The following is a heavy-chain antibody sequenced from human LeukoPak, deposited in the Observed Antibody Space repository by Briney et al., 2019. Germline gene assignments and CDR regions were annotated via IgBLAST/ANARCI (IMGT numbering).Heavy chain of an antibody. V-gene: IGHV3-23*01. J-gene: IGHJ4*02. CDR3: AKEGGLVLREATINY. CDR2: FSGSGGTT. Sequence: PGGSLRLSCAASGFTFGTYAMGWVRQAPGKGLEWVSSFSGSGGTTYYADSMKGRFTISRDNSRNTLYLQMNSLRAEDTAIYYCAKEGGLVLREATINYWGQGTLVAVSS. CDR1: GFTFGTYA. D-gene: IGHD5-12*01.